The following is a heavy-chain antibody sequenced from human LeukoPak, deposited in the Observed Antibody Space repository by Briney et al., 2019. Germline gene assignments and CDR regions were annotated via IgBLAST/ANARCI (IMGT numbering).Heavy chain of an antibody. Sequence: GGSLRLSCAASGFTFNTYAMSWVRQAPGKGLEWVSGITGTGGTTYYADSVKGRFTISRDNSKHTLYLQMNSLRAEDTALYYCARNDYYDSRTIDSWGQGTLVTVSS. CDR2: ITGTGGTT. CDR3: ARNDYYDSRTIDS. D-gene: IGHD3-22*01. J-gene: IGHJ4*02. V-gene: IGHV3-23*01. CDR1: GFTFNTYA.